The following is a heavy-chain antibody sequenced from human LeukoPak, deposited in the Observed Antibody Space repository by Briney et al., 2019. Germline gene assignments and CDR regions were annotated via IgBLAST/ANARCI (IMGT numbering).Heavy chain of an antibody. CDR1: GGSMSSYY. D-gene: IGHD5-12*01. CDR2: IYSSGSA. CDR3: ARQYRVTTSSYYGLDV. Sequence: SETLSLTCGASGGSMSSYYWSWIRQPPGKGLEWIGYIYSSGSANYNPSLKSRVTISIDTSKNQFSLTVKSVTAADTAVYYCARQYRVTTSSYYGLDVWGRGTAVTVSS. J-gene: IGHJ6*02. V-gene: IGHV4-59*08.